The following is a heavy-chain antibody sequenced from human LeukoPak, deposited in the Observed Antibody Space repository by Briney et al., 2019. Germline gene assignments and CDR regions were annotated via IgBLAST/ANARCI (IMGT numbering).Heavy chain of an antibody. D-gene: IGHD2-2*01. CDR1: GFTVSSNY. V-gene: IGHV3-66*01. CDR2: LYSGGST. Sequence: PGGSLRLSCAASGFTVSSNYMSWVRQAPGKGLEWVSVLYSGGSTYYADSVKGRFTISRDNSKNTLYLQMNSLRAEDTAVYYCARDLVVPAAISSATVTTDDNWFDPWGQGTLVTVSS. J-gene: IGHJ5*02. CDR3: ARDLVVPAAISSATVTTDDNWFDP.